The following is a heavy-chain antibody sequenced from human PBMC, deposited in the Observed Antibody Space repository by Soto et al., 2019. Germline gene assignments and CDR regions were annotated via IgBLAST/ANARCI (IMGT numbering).Heavy chain of an antibody. Sequence: ASVKVSCKASGYTFTSYGISWVRQAPGQGLEWMGWISAYNGNTNYAQKLQGRVTMTTDTSTSTAYMELRSLRSDDTAVYYCGRDPYRMTTVVTGWFDPWGQGTLVTVSS. J-gene: IGHJ5*02. D-gene: IGHD4-17*01. CDR3: GRDPYRMTTVVTGWFDP. CDR2: ISAYNGNT. V-gene: IGHV1-18*01. CDR1: GYTFTSYG.